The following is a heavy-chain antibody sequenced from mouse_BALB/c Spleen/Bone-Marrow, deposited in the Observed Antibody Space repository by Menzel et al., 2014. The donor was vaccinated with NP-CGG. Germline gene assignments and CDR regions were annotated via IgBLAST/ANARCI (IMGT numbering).Heavy chain of an antibody. CDR2: INPDSSTI. CDR3: AREGDGSYWYFDV. V-gene: IGHV4-1*02. CDR1: GFDFSRYW. D-gene: IGHD2-3*01. J-gene: IGHJ1*01. Sequence: EVKLQESGGGLVQPGGSLKLSCAASGFDFSRYWMSWVRQAPGKGLEWIGAINPDSSTINYTPSLKDKFIISRDNAKNTLYLQMSKVRSEDTALYYCAREGDGSYWYFDVWGAGTTVTVSS.